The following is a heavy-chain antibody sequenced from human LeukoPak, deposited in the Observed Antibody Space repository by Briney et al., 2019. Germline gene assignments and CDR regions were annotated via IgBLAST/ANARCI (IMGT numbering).Heavy chain of an antibody. CDR1: GFTFSSYY. D-gene: IGHD7-27*01. CDR3: AKETGDLGQGGFEI. CDR2: INGDESST. Sequence: GGSLRLSCAASGFTFSSYYMHWVRQVPGKGLVWVSRINGDESSTTYADSVKGRFTISRDNSKNTVYLQMNSLRAEDTAVYYCAKETGDLGQGGFEIWGQGTMVTVS. J-gene: IGHJ3*02. V-gene: IGHV3-74*01.